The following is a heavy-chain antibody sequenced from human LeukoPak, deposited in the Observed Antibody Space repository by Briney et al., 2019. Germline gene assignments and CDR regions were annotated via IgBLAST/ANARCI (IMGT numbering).Heavy chain of an antibody. Sequence: ASVKVSFKASGYTFTSYDINWVRQATGQGLEWMGWMNPNSGNTGYAQKFQGRVTITRNTSISTAYMELSSLRSEDTAVYYCARGGALVGATDYWGQGTLVTVSS. CDR1: GYTFTSYD. CDR2: MNPNSGNT. J-gene: IGHJ4*02. CDR3: ARGGALVGATDY. D-gene: IGHD1-26*01. V-gene: IGHV1-8*03.